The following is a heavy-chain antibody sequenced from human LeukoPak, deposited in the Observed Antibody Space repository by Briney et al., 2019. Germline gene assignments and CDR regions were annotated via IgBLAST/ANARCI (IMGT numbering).Heavy chain of an antibody. V-gene: IGHV3-21*01. D-gene: IGHD6-13*01. J-gene: IGHJ4*02. CDR1: GFTFSDCD. CDR3: ARAYPPLRTAAAGDQ. Sequence: PGGSLRLSYTASGFTFSDCDMSWVRQAPGKGLEWVSSISYRSSPIYYADSVKGRFTISRDNAKNSLYLQMDSLRAGDTAVYYCARAYPPLRTAAAGDQWGQGTLLTVSS. CDR2: ISYRSSPI.